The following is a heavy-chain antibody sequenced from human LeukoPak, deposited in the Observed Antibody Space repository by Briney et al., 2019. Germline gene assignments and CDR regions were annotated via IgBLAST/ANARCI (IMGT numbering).Heavy chain of an antibody. CDR1: GGSLSIYY. D-gene: IGHD5-24*01. Sequence: SETLSLTCTVSGGSLSIYYWSWIRQPPGKGLEWIGYIYYTGSTHYNPSLKSRISMSVDTSKNQFSLKLSSVTAADTAVYYCARPLEMATLGSAFDIWGQGTTVTVSS. J-gene: IGHJ3*02. CDR2: IYYTGST. CDR3: ARPLEMATLGSAFDI. V-gene: IGHV4-59*08.